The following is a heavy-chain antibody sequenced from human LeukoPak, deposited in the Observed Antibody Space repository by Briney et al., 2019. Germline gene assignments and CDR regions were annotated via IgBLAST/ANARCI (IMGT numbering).Heavy chain of an antibody. CDR3: ARGPEGQPAIHDAFDI. CDR1: GDSVSSNSPM. CDR2: TYYIYKWNN. V-gene: IGHV6-1*01. J-gene: IGHJ3*02. D-gene: IGHD6-25*01. Sequence: SQTVSLTCGISGDSVSSNSPMWTWSSQSPARVLGWVGSTYYIYKWNNYYAVSVKSRITINPDTSKNQFSLQLNSVTPEDTAVYYCARGPEGQPAIHDAFDIWGQGTLVTVSS.